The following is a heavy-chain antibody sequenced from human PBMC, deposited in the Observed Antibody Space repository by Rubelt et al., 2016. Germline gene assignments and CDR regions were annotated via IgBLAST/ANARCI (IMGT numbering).Heavy chain of an antibody. CDR3: ARASGSYQANGWYFDL. V-gene: IGHV4-34*01. CDR2: INHSGTT. J-gene: IGHJ2*01. CDR1: GGSFSGYY. Sequence: QVQLQQWGAGLLKPSETLSLTCAVYGGSFSGYYWSWIRQPPGKGLEWIGEINHSGTTNCNPSLKSRVTMSVETPKNQFTLNLRSVTAADTALFYCARASGSYQANGWYFDLWGRGALVTVSS. D-gene: IGHD1-26*01.